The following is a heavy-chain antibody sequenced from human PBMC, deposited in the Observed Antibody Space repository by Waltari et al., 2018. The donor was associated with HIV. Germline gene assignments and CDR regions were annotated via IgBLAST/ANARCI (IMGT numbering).Heavy chain of an antibody. CDR1: GFTFSSYD. CDR3: ARGNDYGDPYYFDY. J-gene: IGHJ4*02. Sequence: EVQLVESGGGLVQPGGSWRLSCADSGFTFSSYDMHWVRQATGKGLEWVSAIGTAGDTYYPGSVKGRFTISRENAKNSLYLQMNSLRAGDTAVYYCARGNDYGDPYYFDYWGQGTLVTVSS. CDR2: IGTAGDT. V-gene: IGHV3-13*04. D-gene: IGHD4-17*01.